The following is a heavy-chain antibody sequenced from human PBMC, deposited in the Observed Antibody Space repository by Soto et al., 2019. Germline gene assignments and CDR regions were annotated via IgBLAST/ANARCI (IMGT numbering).Heavy chain of an antibody. Sequence: QVQLVQSGAEVKKPGSSVKVSCKASGGTFSSYTISWVRQAPGQGLEWMGRIIPILGIANYPQKFQGRVTITADKSTSTAYMELSSLRSEDTAVYYCARLAYYYYMDVWGKGTTVTVSS. CDR1: GGTFSSYT. J-gene: IGHJ6*03. CDR3: ARLAYYYYMDV. CDR2: IIPILGIA. V-gene: IGHV1-69*02.